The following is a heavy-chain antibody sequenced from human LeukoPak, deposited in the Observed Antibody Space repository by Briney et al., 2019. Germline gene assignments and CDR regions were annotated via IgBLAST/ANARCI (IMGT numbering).Heavy chain of an antibody. V-gene: IGHV3-9*01. J-gene: IGHJ4*02. CDR1: GYTFDDYA. CDR2: ISWNSGSI. Sequence: GRSLRLSCAASGYTFDDYAMHWVRQAPGKGLEWVSGISWNSGSIGYADSVKGRFTISRDNAKNSLYLQMNSLRAEDTAVYYCARDLVSRGRGLDYWGQGTLVTVSS. D-gene: IGHD1-26*01. CDR3: ARDLVSRGRGLDY.